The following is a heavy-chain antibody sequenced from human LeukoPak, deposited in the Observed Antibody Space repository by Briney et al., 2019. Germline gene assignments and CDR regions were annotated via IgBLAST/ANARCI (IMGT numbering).Heavy chain of an antibody. D-gene: IGHD4-17*01. CDR1: GYRFTKSW. Sequence: GESLRFSCKASGYRFTKSWIGWVRQMPGKGLEWLGIIYPDDSRTRYSPSFQGQVTVSVDKSISTAYLQWSSLKASDTAMYYCARPSYGASDYWGQGTLVTVSS. J-gene: IGHJ4*02. V-gene: IGHV5-51*01. CDR3: ARPSYGASDY. CDR2: IYPDDSRT.